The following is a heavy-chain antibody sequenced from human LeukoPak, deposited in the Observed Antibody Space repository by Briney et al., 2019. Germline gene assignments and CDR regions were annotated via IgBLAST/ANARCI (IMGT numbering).Heavy chain of an antibody. Sequence: GGSLRLSCAASGFTFSSYAMHWVRQAPGKGLEWVAVISYDGSNKYYADSVKGRFTISRDNSKNTLYLQMNSLRAEDTAVYYCARVGWFGELLGYYYYGMDVWGQGTTVTVSS. CDR3: ARVGWFGELLGYYYYGMDV. D-gene: IGHD3-10*01. CDR2: ISYDGSNK. CDR1: GFTFSSYA. V-gene: IGHV3-30-3*01. J-gene: IGHJ6*02.